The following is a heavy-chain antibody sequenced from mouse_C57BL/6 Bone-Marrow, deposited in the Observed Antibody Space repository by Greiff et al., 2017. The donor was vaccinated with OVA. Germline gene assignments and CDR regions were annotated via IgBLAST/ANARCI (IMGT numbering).Heavy chain of an antibody. CDR2: ISNLAYSI. J-gene: IGHJ2*01. D-gene: IGHD2-1*01. V-gene: IGHV5-15*01. Sequence: EVQVVESGGGLVQPGGSLKLSCAASGFTFSDYGMAWVRQAPRKGLEWVGFISNLAYSIYYADTVMGRFTISRENAKNTLYLEISSLRSEDTAMYYCARQGVYYGNYYFDYWGQGTTLTVSS. CDR3: ARQGVYYGNYYFDY. CDR1: GFTFSDYG.